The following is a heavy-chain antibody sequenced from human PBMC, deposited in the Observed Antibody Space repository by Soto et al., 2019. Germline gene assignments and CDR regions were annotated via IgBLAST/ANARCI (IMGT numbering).Heavy chain of an antibody. Sequence: QVQLQQWGAGLLKPSETLSLTCAVYGGSFSGYYWSWIRQPPGKGLEWIGEINHSGSTNYNPSLKGRVPLSVDTSKHHFSLRLSSVPAADTAVYYCARGTSRYYGSGGWFDPWGQGTLVTVSS. CDR2: INHSGST. V-gene: IGHV4-34*01. D-gene: IGHD3-10*01. CDR1: GGSFSGYY. CDR3: ARGTSRYYGSGGWFDP. J-gene: IGHJ5*02.